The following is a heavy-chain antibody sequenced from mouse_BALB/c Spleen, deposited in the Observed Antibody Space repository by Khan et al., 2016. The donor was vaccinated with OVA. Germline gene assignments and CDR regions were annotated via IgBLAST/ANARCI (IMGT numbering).Heavy chain of an antibody. Sequence: EVQLLETGPGLVKPSQSLSLTCTVTGYSITSDFAWNWIRQFPGNKLEWMGYISYSGSTTYNPSLKSRISITRDTSKNQFFLQLNSVTTEDTATCYGARRFNYWGQGTLVTVSA. V-gene: IGHV3-2*02. CDR1: GYSITSDFA. CDR3: ARRFNY. CDR2: ISYSGST. J-gene: IGHJ3*01.